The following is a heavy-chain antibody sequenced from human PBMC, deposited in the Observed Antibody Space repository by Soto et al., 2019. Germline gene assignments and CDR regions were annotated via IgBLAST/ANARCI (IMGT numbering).Heavy chain of an antibody. CDR1: NVSITSSY. CDR3: AIDLAGRGHFDP. V-gene: IGHV4-59*01. CDR2: VYYTGTT. J-gene: IGHJ5*01. Sequence: SETLSLTCTVSNVSITSSYWNWIRQPPGKGLEWIGFVYYTGTTKYNPSLKSRVTISVDRSKNEFSLKLTSVTTADTAFYFCAIDLAGRGHFDPWGPGTLVTVSS. D-gene: IGHD3-10*01.